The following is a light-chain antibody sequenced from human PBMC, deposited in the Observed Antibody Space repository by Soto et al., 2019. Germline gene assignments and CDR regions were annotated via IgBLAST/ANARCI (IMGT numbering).Light chain of an antibody. Sequence: QSVLTQPPSVSGSPGQSVPISCTGTSSDVGKYDRVSWYQQPPGTAPMLIIYEVTNRPSGVPARFSGSKSGNTASLTISGLQAEDEADYYCSSYNSTSRYVFGAGTKVTVL. CDR2: EVT. CDR1: SSDVGKYDR. J-gene: IGLJ1*01. CDR3: SSYNSTSRYV. V-gene: IGLV2-18*02.